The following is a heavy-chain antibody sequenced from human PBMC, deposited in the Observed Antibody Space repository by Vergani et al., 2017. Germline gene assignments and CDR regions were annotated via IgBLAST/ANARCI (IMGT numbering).Heavy chain of an antibody. V-gene: IGHV4-38-2*02. CDR2: IYHSGST. CDR3: ARDSRYCSSTSCYVGRDWFDP. D-gene: IGHD2-2*01. CDR1: GYSISSGYY. J-gene: IGHJ5*02. Sequence: QVQLQESGPGLVKPSETLSLPCAVSGYSISSGYYWGWIRQPPGKGLEWIGSIYHSGSTYYNPSLKSRVTISVDTSKNQFSLKLSSVTAADTAVYYCARDSRYCSSTSCYVGRDWFDPWGQGTLVTVSS.